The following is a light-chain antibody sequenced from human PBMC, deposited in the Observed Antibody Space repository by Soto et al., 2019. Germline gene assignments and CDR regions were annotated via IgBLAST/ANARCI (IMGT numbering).Light chain of an antibody. V-gene: IGKV1-5*01. CDR2: DAT. J-gene: IGKJ1*01. CDR3: QQYSSYWT. CDR1: QSISVS. Sequence: IQMTQSPSTLSASVGDTVTITCRASQSISVSLAWYQQKPGKAPKLLIHDATSLESGVPSRFSGSGSGTEFTLTISSLQPDDFATYYCQQYSSYWTFAQGTKVDIK.